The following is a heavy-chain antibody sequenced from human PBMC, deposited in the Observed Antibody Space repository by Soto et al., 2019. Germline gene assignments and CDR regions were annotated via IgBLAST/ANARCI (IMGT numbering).Heavy chain of an antibody. V-gene: IGHV4-31*03. CDR1: GGSMSNGYYN. J-gene: IGHJ4*02. CDR3: ARWVEVSLDYFDS. CDR2: IYHSGRT. D-gene: IGHD1-20*01. Sequence: PSETLSLTCTVSGGSMSNGYYNWGGVRQNPGKGLEWIGHIYHSGRTYYNPSLKSRVGILVDTSKNQFSLNLNSVTAADTAVYYCARWVEVSLDYFDSWGQGTLVTDS.